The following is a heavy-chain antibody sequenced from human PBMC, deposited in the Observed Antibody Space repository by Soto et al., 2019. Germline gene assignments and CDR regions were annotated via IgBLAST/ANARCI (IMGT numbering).Heavy chain of an antibody. D-gene: IGHD3-22*01. CDR2: IYYSGNT. Sequence: PSETLSLTCTVSGGSISSGGYYWSWIRQHPGKGLEWIGYIYYSGNTFYNPSLKSRVMISLDTSKNQFSLTFSSVTAADTAVYYCARGAPASSGVDYWAQGTLVTVSS. V-gene: IGHV4-31*03. CDR3: ARGAPASSGVDY. J-gene: IGHJ4*02. CDR1: GGSISSGGYY.